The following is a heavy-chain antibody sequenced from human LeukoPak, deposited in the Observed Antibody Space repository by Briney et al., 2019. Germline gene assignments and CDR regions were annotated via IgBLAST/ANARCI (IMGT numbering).Heavy chain of an antibody. V-gene: IGHV3-30*19. J-gene: IGHJ6*02. CDR2: IWYGGSNK. Sequence: PGGSLRLSCAASGFTFSSYGMHWVRQAPGKGLEWVAVIWYGGSNKYYADSVKGRFTISRDNSKNTLYLQMNSLRAEDTAVYYCARGKSPMVQQLRYGMDVWGQGTTVTVSS. D-gene: IGHD6-13*01. CDR1: GFTFSSYG. CDR3: ARGKSPMVQQLRYGMDV.